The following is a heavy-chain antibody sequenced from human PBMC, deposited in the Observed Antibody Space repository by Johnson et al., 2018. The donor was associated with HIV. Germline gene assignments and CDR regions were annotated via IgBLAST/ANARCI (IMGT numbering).Heavy chain of an antibody. Sequence: QEKLVDSGGGVVQPGRSLRLSCAASGFTFSSHSMYWVRQAPGKGLEWVAVISYDGSNKYYADSVKGRFTISRDNSKNTLYLQMNSLRAEDTAVYYCARVIPDYEWALDIWGQGTMVTVSS. J-gene: IGHJ3*02. CDR1: GFTFSSHS. V-gene: IGHV3-30*04. D-gene: IGHD4-17*01. CDR3: ARVIPDYEWALDI. CDR2: ISYDGSNK.